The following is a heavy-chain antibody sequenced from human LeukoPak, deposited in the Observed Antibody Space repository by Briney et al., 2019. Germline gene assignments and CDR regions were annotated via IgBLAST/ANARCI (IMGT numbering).Heavy chain of an antibody. CDR1: GGSISSYY. Sequence: SETLSLTCIVTGGSISSYYWSWIRQPPGKGLEWIGYIYYTGSTNYNPSLKSRVTISVDTSKNQFSLKLSSVTAADTAVYYCARLSYDYWCFDLWGRGTLVTVSS. J-gene: IGHJ2*01. CDR3: ARLSYDYWCFDL. CDR2: IYYTGST. D-gene: IGHD3-3*01. V-gene: IGHV4-59*01.